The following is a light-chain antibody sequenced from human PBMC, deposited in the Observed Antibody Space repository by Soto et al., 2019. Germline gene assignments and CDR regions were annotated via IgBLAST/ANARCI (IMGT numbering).Light chain of an antibody. J-gene: IGKJ4*01. CDR1: QSVNNH. CDR2: DAS. CDR3: QQRSNWPLT. V-gene: IGKV3-11*01. Sequence: EIVLTQSPATLSLSPGERATLSCRASQSVNNHLGWYQQKPGQAPRLVMYDASNRAPGIPARFSGRGSGTDFTLTISSLEPEDFAVYYCQQRSNWPLTFGGGTKVEIK.